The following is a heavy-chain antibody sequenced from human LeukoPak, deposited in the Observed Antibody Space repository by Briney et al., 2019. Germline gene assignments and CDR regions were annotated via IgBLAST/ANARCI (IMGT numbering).Heavy chain of an antibody. CDR1: GGPFSGYY. Sequence: SETLSLTCAVYGGPFSGYYWSWIRQPPGKGLEWIGEINHSGSTNYNPSLKSRVTISVDTSKNQFSLKLSSVTAADTAVYYCARDLNVLRYFDYYYYYGMDVWGKGTTVTVSS. CDR2: INHSGST. D-gene: IGHD3-9*01. J-gene: IGHJ6*04. V-gene: IGHV4-34*01. CDR3: ARDLNVLRYFDYYYYYGMDV.